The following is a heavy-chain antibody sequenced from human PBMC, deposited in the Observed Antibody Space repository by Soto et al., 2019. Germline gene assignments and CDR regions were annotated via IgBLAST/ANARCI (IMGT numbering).Heavy chain of an antibody. CDR2: IDYDGTTT. J-gene: IGHJ1*01. V-gene: IGHV3-74*01. CDR3: ARGPRASSGGTGAY. CDR1: GFSFDSYW. D-gene: IGHD2-2*01. Sequence: EVQLVESGGHLVQPGGSLRLSCAASGFSFDSYWMHWVRQAPGQGPVWVSRIDYDGTTTNYADSVKGRFTISRDNAKNTLYLQMNSLRPEDTAVYYCARGPRASSGGTGAYWGQGTLVTVSS.